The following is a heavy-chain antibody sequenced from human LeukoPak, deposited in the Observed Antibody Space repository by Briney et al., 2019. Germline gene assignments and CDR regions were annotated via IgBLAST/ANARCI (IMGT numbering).Heavy chain of an antibody. CDR1: GYSISSGYY. CDR2: IYQNGRT. V-gene: IGHV4-38-2*02. D-gene: IGHD5-12*01. CDR3: AREDRNGNSGYAIGD. Sequence: SETLSLTCTVSGYSISSGYYWGWIRQTPGKGLEWIGYIYQNGRTNYNPSLKSRVTISVDTSKNHFSLNLTSVTAADTAVYFCAREDRNGNSGYAIGDWGQGILVTVSS. J-gene: IGHJ4*02.